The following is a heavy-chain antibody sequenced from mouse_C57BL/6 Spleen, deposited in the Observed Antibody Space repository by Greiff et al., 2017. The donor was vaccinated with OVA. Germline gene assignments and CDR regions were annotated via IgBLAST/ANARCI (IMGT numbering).Heavy chain of an antibody. CDR2: IYPGNSDT. Sequence: EVQLQESGTVLARPGASVKMSCKTSGYTFTSYWMHWVKQRPGQGLEWIGAIYPGNSDTSYNQKFKGKAKLTAVTSASTAYMELSSLTNEDSAVYYCTRPIYDGYYWAYWGQGTLVTVSA. D-gene: IGHD2-3*01. CDR1: GYTFTSYW. CDR3: TRPIYDGYYWAY. J-gene: IGHJ3*01. V-gene: IGHV1-5*01.